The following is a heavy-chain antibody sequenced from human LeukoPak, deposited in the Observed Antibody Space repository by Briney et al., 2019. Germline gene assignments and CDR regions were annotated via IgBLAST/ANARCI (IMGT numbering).Heavy chain of an antibody. CDR1: GYTFTGYY. V-gene: IGHV1-2*02. CDR3: ARVWMGSGWYYFDY. D-gene: IGHD6-19*01. Sequence: GASVKVSCKASGYTFTGYYMHWVRQAPGQGLEWMGWINPNSGGTNYAQKFQGRVTMTRDTSISTAYMELSRLRSDDTAVYYCARVWMGSGWYYFDYWGQGTLVTVSS. J-gene: IGHJ4*02. CDR2: INPNSGGT.